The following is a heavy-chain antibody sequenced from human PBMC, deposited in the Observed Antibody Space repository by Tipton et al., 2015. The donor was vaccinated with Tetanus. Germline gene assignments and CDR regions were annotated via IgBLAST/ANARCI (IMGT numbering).Heavy chain of an antibody. V-gene: IGHV3-23*01. J-gene: IGHJ4*02. D-gene: IGHD6-19*01. CDR3: VRDGGSSGWLAY. CDR1: GFTFSSYA. CDR2: ISGPGDTTT. Sequence: GSLRLSCVASGFTFSSYAMSWVRQAPGKGLEWVSAISGPGDTTTYYTDSVKGRFTISRDNAKNTLYLQMNSLRVEDTAVYYCVRDGGSSGWLAYWGQGTLVTVSS.